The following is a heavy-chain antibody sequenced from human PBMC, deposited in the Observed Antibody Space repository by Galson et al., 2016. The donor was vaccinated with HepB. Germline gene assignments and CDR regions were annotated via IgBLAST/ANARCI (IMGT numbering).Heavy chain of an antibody. J-gene: IGHJ4*02. CDR3: AGVEYRLWYFHV. CDR1: GGSFNDYY. CDR2: MNHRGNA. V-gene: IGHV4-34*01. D-gene: IGHD2/OR15-2a*01. Sequence: SETLSLTCGVSGGSFNDYYWSWVRQSPGYGLEWIGQMNHRGNADYNPSLQSRVTISIDSSKEQFSLRLSSVTAADTGVYFCAGVEYRLWYFHVWGQGAPVTVSS.